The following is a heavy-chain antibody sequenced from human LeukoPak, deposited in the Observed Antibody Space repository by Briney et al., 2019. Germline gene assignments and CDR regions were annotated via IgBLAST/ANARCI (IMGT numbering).Heavy chain of an antibody. Sequence: GGSLRLSCAASGFTFSSYGMHWVRQAPGKGLDWVAFIHHDGSNKYYADSVRGRFTISRDNSKNTLYLQMNSLRAEDTAVYYCAKDPMTRYIYVWDWFDPWGQGTLVTVSS. CDR2: IHHDGSNK. D-gene: IGHD3-16*01. J-gene: IGHJ5*02. V-gene: IGHV3-30*02. CDR1: GFTFSSYG. CDR3: AKDPMTRYIYVWDWFDP.